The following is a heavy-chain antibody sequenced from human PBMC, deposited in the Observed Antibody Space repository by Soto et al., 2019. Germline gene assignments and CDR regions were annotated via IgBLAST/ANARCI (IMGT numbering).Heavy chain of an antibody. V-gene: IGHV3-23*01. J-gene: IGHJ3*01. CDR2: ISASGGTT. Sequence: EVHLLESGGGLVQPGGSLRLSCAASGFTFSSYAMNWVRQAPGKGLEWVSGISASGGTTYYADSVKGRFIISRDNSKNTLFLQMNSLRAEDTAIYYCAKDRSPNSYDLGGYSIDSFDVWGQGTMVTVSS. CDR3: AKDRSPNSYDLGGYSIDSFDV. CDR1: GFTFSSYA. D-gene: IGHD3-22*01.